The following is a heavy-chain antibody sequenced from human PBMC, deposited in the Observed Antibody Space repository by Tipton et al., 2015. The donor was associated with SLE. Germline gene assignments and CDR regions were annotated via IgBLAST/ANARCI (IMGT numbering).Heavy chain of an antibody. CDR3: ARLEYSGYDGPLY. V-gene: IGHV4-38-2*02. Sequence: TLSLTCTVSGYSISSGYWGWIRQPPGKDLEWIATLHHSGSTYYSPSLKSRVTISVDTSKNQFSLKLHSVTVADTAVYYCARLEYSGYDGPLYWGQGTLVTVSS. J-gene: IGHJ4*02. CDR1: GYSISSGY. D-gene: IGHD5-12*01. CDR2: LHHSGST.